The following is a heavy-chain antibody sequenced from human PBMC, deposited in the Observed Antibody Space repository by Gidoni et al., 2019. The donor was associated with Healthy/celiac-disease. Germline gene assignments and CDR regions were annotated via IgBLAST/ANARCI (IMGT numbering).Heavy chain of an antibody. J-gene: IGHJ5*01. CDR2: PYYRSKWYN. CDR1: GDRVPSNSAA. V-gene: IGHV6-1*01. Sequence: QVQLQQSGPGLVKHSQTLPLTCAISGDRVPSNSAAWNWIRQSPSRGLEWLGRPYYRSKWYNDYAVSVKSRITINPDTSKNQFSLQLNSVTPEDTAVYYCARVPIRSSGWFDYWGQGTLVTVSS. D-gene: IGHD6-19*01. CDR3: ARVPIRSSGWFDY.